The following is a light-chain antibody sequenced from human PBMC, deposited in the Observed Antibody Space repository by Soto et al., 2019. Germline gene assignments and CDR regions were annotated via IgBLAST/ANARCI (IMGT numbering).Light chain of an antibody. Sequence: EIVVTQSPATLSVSPGEIVTLSCRASQSVSSSLAWYQQRPGQAPRLLIYDTSTRAAGISARFSGSGSGTEFTLTISSLQSEDFAVYYCQQYIDWPPGTCGQGNAVEIK. CDR2: DTS. V-gene: IGKV3-15*01. CDR3: QQYIDWPPGT. CDR1: QSVSSS. J-gene: IGKJ1*01.